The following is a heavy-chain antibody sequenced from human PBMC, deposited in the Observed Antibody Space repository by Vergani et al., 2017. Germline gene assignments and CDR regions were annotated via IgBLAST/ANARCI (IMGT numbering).Heavy chain of an antibody. V-gene: IGHV1-2*02. Sequence: QVQLVQSGAEVKKPGASVKVSCKASGYTFTGYYMHWVRQAPGQGLEWMGWINPNSGGTNYAQKFQGRVTITRDTSASTAYMELSSLRSEDTAVYYCAREHGNIRRGMDVWGQGTTVTVSS. CDR3: AREHGNIRRGMDV. CDR1: GYTFTGYY. CDR2: INPNSGGT. J-gene: IGHJ6*02. D-gene: IGHD4-23*01.